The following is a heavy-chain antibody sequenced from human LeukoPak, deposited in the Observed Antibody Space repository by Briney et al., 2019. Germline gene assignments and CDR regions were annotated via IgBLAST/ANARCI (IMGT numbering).Heavy chain of an antibody. Sequence: GGSLRLSCAASGFPFSVYWMSWVRQAPGKGLERVAHIKQDGSENTYIDSVKGRFTISRDNAENSFFLQMSSLRVEDTAVYYCVRGGKYYYDSNGYYPHFDYWGRGTLVTVSS. CDR1: GFPFSVYW. J-gene: IGHJ4*02. D-gene: IGHD3-22*01. CDR2: IKQDGSEN. CDR3: VRGGKYYYDSNGYYPHFDY. V-gene: IGHV3-7*01.